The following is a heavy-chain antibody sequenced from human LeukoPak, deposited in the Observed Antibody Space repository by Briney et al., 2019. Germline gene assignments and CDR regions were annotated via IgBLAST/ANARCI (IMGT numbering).Heavy chain of an antibody. D-gene: IGHD6-19*01. CDR3: ARLSSGWRRDDFDY. Sequence: SETLSLTCAVYGGSFSGYYWSWIRQPPGKGLEWIGYIYYSGSTNYNPSLKSRVTISVDTSKNQFSLKLSSVTAADTAVYYCARLSSGWRRDDFDYWGQGTLVTVSS. J-gene: IGHJ4*02. CDR1: GGSFSGYY. V-gene: IGHV4-59*01. CDR2: IYYSGST.